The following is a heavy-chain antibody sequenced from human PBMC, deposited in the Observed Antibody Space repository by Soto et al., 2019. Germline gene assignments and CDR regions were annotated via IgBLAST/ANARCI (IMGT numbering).Heavy chain of an antibody. CDR1: GGSISSYY. Sequence: PSETLSLTCTVSGGSISSYYWSWIRQPPGKGLEWIGYIYYSGSTNYNPSLKSRVTISVDTSKNQFSLKLSSVTAADTAVYYCARFPMYYYDSSGSQGSAFDIWGQGTMVTVSS. D-gene: IGHD3-22*01. CDR3: ARFPMYYYDSSGSQGSAFDI. J-gene: IGHJ3*02. V-gene: IGHV4-59*08. CDR2: IYYSGST.